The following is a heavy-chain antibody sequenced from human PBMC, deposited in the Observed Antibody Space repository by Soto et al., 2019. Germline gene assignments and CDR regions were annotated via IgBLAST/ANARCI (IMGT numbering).Heavy chain of an antibody. V-gene: IGHV3-23*01. CDR3: AKKYYFGSGSYVFYFDY. J-gene: IGHJ4*02. CDR1: GFTFSNYA. CDR2: MSGTAGNT. D-gene: IGHD3-10*01. Sequence: EVQLLESGGGSVQSGGSLRLSCAASGFTFSNYAMTWVRQAPGKGLEWVSTMSGTAGNTYYADSVKGRFTISRDNSKNTLYLQMNSLRAEDTAVYYCAKKYYFGSGSYVFYFDYWGQGTLVTVSS.